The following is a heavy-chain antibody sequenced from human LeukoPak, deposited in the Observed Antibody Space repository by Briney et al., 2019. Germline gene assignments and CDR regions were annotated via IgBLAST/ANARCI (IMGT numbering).Heavy chain of an antibody. V-gene: IGHV4-59*01. J-gene: IGHJ5*02. CDR1: GGSISSYY. D-gene: IGHD1-1*01. CDR3: ARDTTGNNWFDP. Sequence: SETLSLTCTVSGGSISSYYWNWIRQPPGKGLEWIGYIYYSGSTNYNPSLKSRVTISVDTSKNQFSLKLSSVTAADTAVYYCARDTTGNNWFDPWGQGTLVTVSS. CDR2: IYYSGST.